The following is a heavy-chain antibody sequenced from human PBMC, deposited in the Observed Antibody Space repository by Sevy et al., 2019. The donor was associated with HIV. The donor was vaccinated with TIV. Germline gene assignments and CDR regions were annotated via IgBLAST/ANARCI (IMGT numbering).Heavy chain of an antibody. D-gene: IGHD1-26*01. Sequence: GSLRLSCAASGFTFSNYAMHWVRQAPGKGLEWVAVISYDGSNKYYADSVRGRFTISRDSSKNTLYMQMNSLRPEETAVYYCARDLEVYGGWEQTSQGMDVWGQGTTVTVSS. CDR2: ISYDGSNK. CDR1: GFTFSNYA. V-gene: IGHV3-30-3*01. J-gene: IGHJ6*02. CDR3: ARDLEVYGGWEQTSQGMDV.